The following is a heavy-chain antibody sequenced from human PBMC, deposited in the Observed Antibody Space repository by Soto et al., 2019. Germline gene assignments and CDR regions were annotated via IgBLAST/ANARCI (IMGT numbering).Heavy chain of an antibody. V-gene: IGHV3-64D*06. CDR2: IGSNGAST. CDR1: GFTFSQSA. CDR3: VRGGADYAGSSLWFDS. Sequence: GGSLRLSCSASGFTFSQSAMHWVRQAPGKGLEYVAAIGSNGASTFYPGSVKGRFIISRDNSKNTLFLQMNTLRPDDTAVYYCVRGGADYAGSSLWFDSWGQGTLVTVSS. D-gene: IGHD6-6*01. J-gene: IGHJ5*01.